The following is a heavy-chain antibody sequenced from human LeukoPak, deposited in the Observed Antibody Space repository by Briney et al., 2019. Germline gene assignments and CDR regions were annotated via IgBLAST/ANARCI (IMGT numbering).Heavy chain of an antibody. CDR1: GGTLSNYA. CDR3: ARVGIAAAGDKRGYYFDY. CDR2: IIPMFGTT. V-gene: IGHV1-69*05. J-gene: IGHJ4*02. D-gene: IGHD6-13*01. Sequence: GASVKVSCKASGGTLSNYALSWVRQAPGQGLEWMGGIIPMFGTTKYAQEFQGRVTITTDESTRTAYMELSRLRSDDTAVYYCARVGIAAAGDKRGYYFDYWGQGTLVTVSS.